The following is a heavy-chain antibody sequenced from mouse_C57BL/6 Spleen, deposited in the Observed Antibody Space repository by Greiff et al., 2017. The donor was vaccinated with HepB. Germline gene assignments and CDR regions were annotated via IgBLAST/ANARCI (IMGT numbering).Heavy chain of an antibody. V-gene: IGHV6-3*01. D-gene: IGHD1-1*01. CDR1: GFTFSNYW. CDR3: TSYYYGSSLAWFAY. J-gene: IGHJ3*01. CDR2: IRLKSDNYAT. Sequence: EVNVVESGGGLVQPGGSMKLSCVASGFTFSNYWMNWVRQSPEKGLEWVAQIRLKSDNYATHYAESVKGRFTISRDDSKSSVYLQMNNLRAEDTGIYYCTSYYYGSSLAWFAYWGQGTLVTVSA.